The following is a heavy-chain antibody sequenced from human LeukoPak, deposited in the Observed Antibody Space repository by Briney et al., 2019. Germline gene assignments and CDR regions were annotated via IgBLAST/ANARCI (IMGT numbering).Heavy chain of an antibody. CDR1: GYSISSGYY. J-gene: IGHJ5*02. CDR2: IYHSGST. CDR3: ARAWSGTPPSNWFDP. V-gene: IGHV4-38-2*02. Sequence: SETLSLTCTVSGYSISSGYYWGWIRQPPGKGLEWIGSIYHSGSTYYNPSLKSRVTISVDTSKNQFSLKLSSVTAADTAVYYCARAWSGTPPSNWFDPWGQGTLVTVSS. D-gene: IGHD6-13*01.